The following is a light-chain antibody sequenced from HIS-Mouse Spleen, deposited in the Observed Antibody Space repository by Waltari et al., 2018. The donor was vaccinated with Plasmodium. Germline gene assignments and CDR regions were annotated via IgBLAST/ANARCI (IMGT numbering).Light chain of an antibody. Sequence: AIRMTQSPSSFSASTGDRVTITCRASQGISSYLAWYQQKPGKAPKLLIYAASTLQSGVPSRFSGNGSGTDFTLTISCLQSEDCATYYCQQYYSYPLTFGGGTKVEIK. CDR1: QGISSY. V-gene: IGKV1-8*01. CDR3: QQYYSYPLT. J-gene: IGKJ4*01. CDR2: AAS.